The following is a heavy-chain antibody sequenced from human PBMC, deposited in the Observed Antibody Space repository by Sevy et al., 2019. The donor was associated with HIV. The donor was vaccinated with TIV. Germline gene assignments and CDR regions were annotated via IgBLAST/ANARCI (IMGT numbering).Heavy chain of an antibody. J-gene: IGHJ6*02. CDR2: IKQDGSEK. V-gene: IGHV3-7*01. Sequence: GGSLRLSCAASEFTFSSYWMSWVRQAPGKGLEWVANIKQDGSEKYYVDSVKGRFTISRDNAKNSLYLQMNSRRAEDAAVYYCARSGGGYDYGIDVWGQGTTVTVSS. CDR3: ARSGGGYDYGIDV. D-gene: IGHD2-8*02. CDR1: EFTFSSYW.